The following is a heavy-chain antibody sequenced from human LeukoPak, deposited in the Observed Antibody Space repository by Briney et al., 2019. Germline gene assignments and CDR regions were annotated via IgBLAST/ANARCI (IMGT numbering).Heavy chain of an antibody. J-gene: IGHJ6*03. CDR1: GYTFTSYW. Sequence: GESLKISCKGSGYTFTSYWIGWVRQMPGKGLEWMGVIFPGDSDTRYSPSFQGQVTISADKSISTAYLQWSSLRASDTAMYCCARHGVAGRAYYYYYMDVWGKGTTVTVSS. CDR2: IFPGDSDT. CDR3: ARHGVAGRAYYYYYMDV. D-gene: IGHD6-19*01. V-gene: IGHV5-51*01.